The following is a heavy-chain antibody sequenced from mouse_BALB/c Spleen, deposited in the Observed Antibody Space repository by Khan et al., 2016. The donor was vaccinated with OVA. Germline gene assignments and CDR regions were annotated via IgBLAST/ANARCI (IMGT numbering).Heavy chain of an antibody. V-gene: IGHV5-6*01. D-gene: IGHD1-1*01. CDR2: VSTGGGYT. CDR1: GFTFSTYG. Sequence: EVELVESGGDLVKPGGSLKLSCAASGFTFSTYGMSWVRQTPDKRLEWVATVSTGGGYTYYPDSVKGRFTISRDNAKNTLYLQMSSLKSEDTAMFYCARLAYYYDSEVFAYWGQWTLVTVSA. CDR3: ARLAYYYDSEVFAY. J-gene: IGHJ3*01.